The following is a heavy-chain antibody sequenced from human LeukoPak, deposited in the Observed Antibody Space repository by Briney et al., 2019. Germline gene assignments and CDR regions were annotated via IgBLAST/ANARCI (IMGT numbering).Heavy chain of an antibody. J-gene: IGHJ4*02. V-gene: IGHV3-30*04. CDR1: GFTFSSYA. Sequence: GRSLRLSCAASGFTFSSYAMHWVRQAPGKGLEWVAVISYDGSNKYYADSVKGRFTISRDNSKNTLYLQMNSLRAEDTAVYYCARTGYEYSSSFPHYWGQGTLVTVSS. D-gene: IGHD6-6*01. CDR2: ISYDGSNK. CDR3: ARTGYEYSSSFPHY.